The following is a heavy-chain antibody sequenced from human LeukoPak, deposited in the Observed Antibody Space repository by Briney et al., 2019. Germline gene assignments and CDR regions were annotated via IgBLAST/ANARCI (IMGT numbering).Heavy chain of an antibody. D-gene: IGHD2-2*01. V-gene: IGHV1-18*01. CDR2: ICAYSGDT. CDR1: RYTLSSYG. Sequence: ASVKVSCMPSRYTLSSYGISWVRQAPRQGLGWVGWICAYSGDTNDAQKLHGRVTMTKDTSTRTPDMELRSLISDDTAVYYCARDFTPYCSSSSCSWFVPWGEGTLVTVSS. CDR3: ARDFTPYCSSSSCSWFVP. J-gene: IGHJ5*02.